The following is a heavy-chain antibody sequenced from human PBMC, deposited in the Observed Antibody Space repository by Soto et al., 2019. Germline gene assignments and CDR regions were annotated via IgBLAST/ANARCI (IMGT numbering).Heavy chain of an antibody. CDR2: ISGSGGST. V-gene: IGHV3-23*01. CDR3: AKDIKGGYSSSPPLYYCYSMDV. J-gene: IGHJ6*02. Sequence: EVQLLESGGGLVQPGGSLRLSCAASGFTFSSYAMRWVRQAPGKGLEWVSAISGSGGSTYYADYVKGRFTISRDNSKNTLYLQMNSLRAEDTAVYYCAKDIKGGYSSSPPLYYCYSMDVWGQGTTVTVSS. CDR1: GFTFSSYA. D-gene: IGHD6-13*01.